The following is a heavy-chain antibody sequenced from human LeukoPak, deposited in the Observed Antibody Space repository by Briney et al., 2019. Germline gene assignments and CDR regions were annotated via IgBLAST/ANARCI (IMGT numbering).Heavy chain of an antibody. V-gene: IGHV3-9*01. CDR1: GFTFDDYA. Sequence: GGSLRLSCAASGFTFDDYAMHWVRQAPGKGLEWVSGISWNSGSIGYADSVKGRFTISRDNAKNSLYLLMNSLRAEDTALYYCAKAAGDNDAFDIWGQGTMVTVSS. D-gene: IGHD3-9*01. CDR3: AKAAGDNDAFDI. CDR2: ISWNSGSI. J-gene: IGHJ3*02.